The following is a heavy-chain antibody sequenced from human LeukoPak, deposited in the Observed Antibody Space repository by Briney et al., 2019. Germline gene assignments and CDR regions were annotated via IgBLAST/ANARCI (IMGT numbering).Heavy chain of an antibody. V-gene: IGHV3-23*01. J-gene: IGHJ4*02. CDR1: GFTFTSHA. Sequence: TGGSLRLSCAASGFTFTSHAMSWVRQAPGKGLEWVSIISGSGDSTHYADSVKGRFAISRDNSKNTLYLQMNSLRADDTAVYYCAKESGYDVDFDYWGQGTLVTVSS. D-gene: IGHD5-12*01. CDR2: ISGSGDST. CDR3: AKESGYDVDFDY.